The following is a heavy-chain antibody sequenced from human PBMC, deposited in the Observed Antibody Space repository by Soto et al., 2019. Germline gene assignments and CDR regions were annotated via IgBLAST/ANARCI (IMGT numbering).Heavy chain of an antibody. V-gene: IGHV4-39*01. CDR3: ASEVSSTDGMDV. CDR2: IYYTGNT. Sequence: SETLSLTCTVSGDSSVSSSSYYWGWIRQPPGKGLERIGSIYYTGNTFYSPSFRSRLTISVDTSKSQFSLKLRSVTAADTATYYCASEVSSTDGMDVWGQGTTVIVSS. CDR1: GDSSVSSSSYY. J-gene: IGHJ6*02. D-gene: IGHD2-15*01.